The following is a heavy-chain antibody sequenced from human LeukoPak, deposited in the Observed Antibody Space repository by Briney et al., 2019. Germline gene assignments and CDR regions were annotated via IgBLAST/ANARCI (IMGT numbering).Heavy chain of an antibody. J-gene: IGHJ4*02. CDR2: IIPIFGTA. CDR1: GGTFSGYA. Sequence: ASVKVSCKASGGTFSGYAISWVRQAPGQGLEWMGGIIPIFGTANYAQKFQGRVTITADESTSTAYMELSSLRSEDTAVYYCVRPGYCSSTSCSFDYWGQGTLVTVSS. CDR3: VRPGYCSSTSCSFDY. D-gene: IGHD2-2*01. V-gene: IGHV1-69*13.